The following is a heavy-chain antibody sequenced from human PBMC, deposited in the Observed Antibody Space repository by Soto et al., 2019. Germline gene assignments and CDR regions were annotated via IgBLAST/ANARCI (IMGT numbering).Heavy chain of an antibody. V-gene: IGHV3-9*01. J-gene: IGHJ4*02. CDR2: ISWNSGRI. CDR1: GFTFDDYA. Sequence: EVQLVESGGGLVQPGRSLRLSCAASGFTFDDYAMHWVRQAPGKGLEWVSGISWNSGRIGYADSVKGRFTISRDNANNSLYLQMNCLIAEYPALYYCAKGRQSLTEGSGYWGQGTLVTVSS. CDR3: AKGRQSLTEGSGY. D-gene: IGHD3-10*01.